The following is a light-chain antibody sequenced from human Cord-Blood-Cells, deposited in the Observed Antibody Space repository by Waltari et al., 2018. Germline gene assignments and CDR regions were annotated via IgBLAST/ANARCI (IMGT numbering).Light chain of an antibody. J-gene: IGLJ2*01. CDR1: SSDVGGYNY. Sequence: QSALTPPASVSGSPGQSITISCTGTSSDVGGYNYVSWYQQHPGKAPKLMIYEVSNRPSGVSNRVSGSKAGNTASLTISGLQAEDDADYYCSSYTSSSTVVFGGGTKLTVL. CDR2: EVS. CDR3: SSYTSSSTVV. V-gene: IGLV2-14*01.